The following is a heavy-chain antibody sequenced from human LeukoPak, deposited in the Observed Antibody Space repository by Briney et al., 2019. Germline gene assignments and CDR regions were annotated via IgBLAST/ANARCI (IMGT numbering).Heavy chain of an antibody. CDR1: GGTFSSYA. Sequence: ASVKVSCKASGGTFSSYAISWVRQAPGQGLEWMGGIIPIFGTANYAQKFQGGVTITADESTSTAYMELSSLRSEDTAVYYCARERERRSSWYYNWFDPWGQGTLVTVSS. D-gene: IGHD6-13*01. V-gene: IGHV1-69*13. J-gene: IGHJ5*02. CDR2: IIPIFGTA. CDR3: ARERERRSSWYYNWFDP.